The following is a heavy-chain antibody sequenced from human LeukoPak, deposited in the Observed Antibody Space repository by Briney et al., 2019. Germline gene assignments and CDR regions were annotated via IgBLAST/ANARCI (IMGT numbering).Heavy chain of an antibody. CDR2: ISWNSGSI. V-gene: IGHV3-9*01. Sequence: PGRSLRLSCAASGFTFDDYAMHWVRQAPGKGLEWVSGISWNSGSIGYADSVKGRFTISRDNAKNSLYLQMNSLRAEDTALYYCAQGYCSGGSCYYFDYWGQGTLVTFSS. J-gene: IGHJ4*02. D-gene: IGHD2-15*01. CDR1: GFTFDDYA. CDR3: AQGYCSGGSCYYFDY.